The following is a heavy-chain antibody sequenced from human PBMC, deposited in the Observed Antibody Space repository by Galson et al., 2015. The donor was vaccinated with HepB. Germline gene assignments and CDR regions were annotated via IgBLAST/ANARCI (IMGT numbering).Heavy chain of an antibody. Sequence: LSLTCTVSGGSISSGGHSWGWIRQPPGKGLEWIGYIYHSGSAYYNPYLKSRVSISIDTSKNQFSLNLTSLTAADTAIYYCARGLPAEDYFDYWGQGTLVTVSS. V-gene: IGHV4-30-2*01. CDR1: GGSISSGGHS. CDR2: IYHSGSA. CDR3: ARGLPAEDYFDY. J-gene: IGHJ4*02.